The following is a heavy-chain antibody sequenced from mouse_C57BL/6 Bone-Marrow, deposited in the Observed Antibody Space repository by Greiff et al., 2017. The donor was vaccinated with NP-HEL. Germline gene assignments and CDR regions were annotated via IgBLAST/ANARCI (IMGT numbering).Heavy chain of an antibody. D-gene: IGHD1-1*01. V-gene: IGHV1-5*01. CDR1: GYTFTSYW. CDR2: IYPGNSDT. CDR3: TRPYYYDSSYPSYYAMDY. Sequence: EVQLQQSGTVLARPGASVKMSCKTSGYTFTSYWMHWVKQRPGQGLEWIGAIYPGNSDTSYNQKFKGKAKLTAVTSASTAYMELSSLTNEDSAVYYCTRPYYYDSSYPSYYAMDYWGQGTSVTVSS. J-gene: IGHJ4*01.